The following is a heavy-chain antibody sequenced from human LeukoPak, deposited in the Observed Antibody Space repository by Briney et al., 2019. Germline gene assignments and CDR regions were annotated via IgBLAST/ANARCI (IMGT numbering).Heavy chain of an antibody. CDR2: IYSGGTT. Sequence: GGSLRLSCAASGFSVSSSYMSWVRQAPGKGLEWVSVIYSGGTTYYADSVKGRFTISRDNSKNTLYLQMNSLRAEDTAVYYCARDGAAYYYGDYADWGQGTLVTVSS. CDR3: ARDGAAYYYGDYAD. J-gene: IGHJ4*02. D-gene: IGHD4-17*01. V-gene: IGHV3-53*01. CDR1: GFSVSSSY.